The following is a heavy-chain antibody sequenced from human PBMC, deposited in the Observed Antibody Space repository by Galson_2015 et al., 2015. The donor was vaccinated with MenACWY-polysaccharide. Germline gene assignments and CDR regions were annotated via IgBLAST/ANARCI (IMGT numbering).Heavy chain of an antibody. J-gene: IGHJ4*02. CDR2: ISFDGGT. V-gene: IGHV4-31*03. Sequence: TLSLTCTVSGDSITSGGYFRSWIRQHPGEGLEWIASISFDGGTYYNPSLKSRVIISLDTPNNQPNNQFSLKLSSVTAADTAVYYCARVEKYSGSYYILHRGQGTLVAVSS. CDR3: ARVEKYSGSYYILH. D-gene: IGHD1-26*01. CDR1: GDSITSGGYF.